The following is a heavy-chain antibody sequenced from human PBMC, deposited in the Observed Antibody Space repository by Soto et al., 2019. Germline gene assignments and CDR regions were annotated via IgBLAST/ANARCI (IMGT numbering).Heavy chain of an antibody. J-gene: IGHJ3*02. D-gene: IGHD3-16*01. V-gene: IGHV3-74*01. CDR3: ARFPYDYVWESYSLDAFDI. Sequence: GGSLRLSCAASGFTFSSYWMHWVRQAPGKGLAWVSRINSDGSSTSYADSVKGRFTISRDNAKNTLYLQMNSLRAEDAAVYYCARFPYDYVWESYSLDAFDIWGQGTMVTVSS. CDR2: INSDGSST. CDR1: GFTFSSYW.